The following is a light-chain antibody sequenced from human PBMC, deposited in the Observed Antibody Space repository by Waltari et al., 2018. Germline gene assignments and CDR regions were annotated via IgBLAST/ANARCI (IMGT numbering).Light chain of an antibody. CDR2: GAY. CDR1: QGVNTY. CDR3: QHHVRLPAT. V-gene: IGKV3-20*01. Sequence: IVLTQSPGTLSSSPGERATLSCRASQGVNTYLAWYQQKPGQAPRLLIYGAYTRAAGIPDRFSGSGSGTDFSLTISRLEAKDFAVYYCQHHVRLPATFGQGTKVEIK. J-gene: IGKJ1*01.